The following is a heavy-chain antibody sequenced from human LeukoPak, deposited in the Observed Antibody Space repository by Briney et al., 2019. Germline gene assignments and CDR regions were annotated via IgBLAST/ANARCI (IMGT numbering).Heavy chain of an antibody. Sequence: GGSLRHSCAASGFTFSYYVMSWVRQAPGKGLEWVSAISGSGGDTYYADSVKGRFTISRDNSKNTLYLQMNSLRAEDTAVYYCAKKGATTGDFDYWGQGTLVTVSS. CDR1: GFTFSYYV. D-gene: IGHD1-26*01. J-gene: IGHJ4*02. CDR3: AKKGATTGDFDY. CDR2: ISGSGGDT. V-gene: IGHV3-23*01.